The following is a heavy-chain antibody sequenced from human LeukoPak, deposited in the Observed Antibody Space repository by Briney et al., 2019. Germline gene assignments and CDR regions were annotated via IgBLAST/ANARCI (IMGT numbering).Heavy chain of an antibody. CDR3: ARFARGPQFDY. D-gene: IGHD3-10*01. V-gene: IGHV3-15*01. J-gene: IGHJ4*02. CDR1: GFTFSNAW. CDR2: IKSKTDGGTT. Sequence: GGSLRLSCAASGFTFSNAWMSWVRQAPGKGLEWVGRIKSKTDGGTTDYAAPVKGRFTISRDDSKNTLYLQMDSLRVDDTSVYYCARFARGPQFDYRDQGTLVTVSS.